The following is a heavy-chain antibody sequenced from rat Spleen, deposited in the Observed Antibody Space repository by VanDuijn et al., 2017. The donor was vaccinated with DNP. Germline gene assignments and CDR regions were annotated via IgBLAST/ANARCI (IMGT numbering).Heavy chain of an antibody. V-gene: IGHV5-20*01. J-gene: IGHJ3*01. Sequence: EVQLVESGGGLVQPGRSLKLSCAASGFTFSNYYMAWVRQAPGKGLEWVASISYDGRSTYYGDSVKGRFTISSDNAKTSLYLQMDSLRSEDTATYYCTTDAAYWGQGTLVTVSS. CDR2: ISYDGRST. CDR1: GFTFSNYY. CDR3: TTDAAY.